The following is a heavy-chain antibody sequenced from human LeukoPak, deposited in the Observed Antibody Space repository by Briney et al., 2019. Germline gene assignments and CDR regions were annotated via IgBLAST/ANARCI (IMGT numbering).Heavy chain of an antibody. CDR2: IYYSGST. CDR1: GGSISINNYY. D-gene: IGHD6-13*01. Sequence: PSETLSLSCTVSGGSISINNYYWAWIRQPQGKGLQWIGSIYYSGSTSYNPSLRSPVTISVDTSKNQFSLKLNSVTAADTAVFYCARHRSATAGPYFDSWGQGTLVTVSS. J-gene: IGHJ4*02. CDR3: ARHRSATAGPYFDS. V-gene: IGHV4-39*01.